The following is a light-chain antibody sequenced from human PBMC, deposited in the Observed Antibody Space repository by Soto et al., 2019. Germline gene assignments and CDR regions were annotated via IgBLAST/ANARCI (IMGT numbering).Light chain of an antibody. J-gene: IGKJ1*01. CDR2: KAS. V-gene: IGKV1-5*03. CDR1: QSISAW. Sequence: DIQMTQSPSTLSASVGDRVSINCRASQSISAWLAWYQQKPGKAPRLLIYKASTLEIGVPSRFSGSGSGTEFTLTISSLQRDDVATYYCQQYNDYSWTFGQGTKVDIK. CDR3: QQYNDYSWT.